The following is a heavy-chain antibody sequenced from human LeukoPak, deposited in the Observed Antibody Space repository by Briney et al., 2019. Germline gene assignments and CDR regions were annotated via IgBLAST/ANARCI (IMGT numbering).Heavy chain of an antibody. CDR1: GITLSTYW. Sequence: PGGSLRLSCAAAGITLSTYWMGWVRQAPGKGLEWVANIKQDGSEKNYVDSVKGRFTISRDNAKNTLYLQMNSLRAEDTAVYYCARDPAVLWELRYYYYGMDVWGQGNTVTVSS. D-gene: IGHD1-26*01. J-gene: IGHJ6*02. CDR3: ARDPAVLWELRYYYYGMDV. CDR2: IKQDGSEK. V-gene: IGHV3-7*01.